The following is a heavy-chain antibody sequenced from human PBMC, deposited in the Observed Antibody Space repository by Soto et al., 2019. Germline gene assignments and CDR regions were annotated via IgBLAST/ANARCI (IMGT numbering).Heavy chain of an antibody. CDR1: GFSLSTSGGG. Sequence: QITLKESGPTLVKPTQTLTLTCTFSGFSLSTSGGGVGWIRQPPGTALEWLALFYWDDDKRYSPSLKSRLTVTNDTAKNQVVLTMTNLEPEETDAYYCAHRRRGSYFDYWGQGTLGTVSS. J-gene: IGHJ4*02. D-gene: IGHD3-16*01. CDR2: FYWDDDK. CDR3: AHRRRGSYFDY. V-gene: IGHV2-5*02.